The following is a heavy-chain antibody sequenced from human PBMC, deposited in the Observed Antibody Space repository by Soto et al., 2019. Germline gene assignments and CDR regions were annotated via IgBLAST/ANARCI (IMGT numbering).Heavy chain of an antibody. CDR1: RGSISTYY. Sequence: SETLSLTCTASRGSISTYYWSWIRQPPGKGLECIGYIYYNGKTNYNPSLKSRVTISVDTSKNQFTLNLNSVTAADTAVYYCASQVVVAANNWFDPWGQGTLVTVSS. D-gene: IGHD2-15*01. CDR2: IYYNGKT. J-gene: IGHJ5*02. V-gene: IGHV4-59*08. CDR3: ASQVVVAANNWFDP.